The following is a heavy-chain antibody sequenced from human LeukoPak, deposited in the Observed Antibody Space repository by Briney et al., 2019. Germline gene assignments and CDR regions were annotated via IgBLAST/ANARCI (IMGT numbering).Heavy chain of an antibody. J-gene: IGHJ4*01. CDR1: GFTFSSYG. Sequence: GGSLRLSCAASGFTFSSYGMHWVRQAPGKGLEWVAVIWCDGSKKYYADSVKGRFTISRDNSKSTLYLQVNSLRAEDTAVYYCARYNTGMSDYWGQGTLVTVSS. V-gene: IGHV3-33*01. CDR3: ARYNTGMSDY. CDR2: IWCDGSKK. D-gene: IGHD1-1*01.